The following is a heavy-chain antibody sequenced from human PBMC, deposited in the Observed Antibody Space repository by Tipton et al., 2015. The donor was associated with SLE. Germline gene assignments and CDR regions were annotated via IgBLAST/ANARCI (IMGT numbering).Heavy chain of an antibody. D-gene: IGHD3-22*01. CDR2: INHSGST. CDR3: ARGVIRRFDP. V-gene: IGHV4-34*01. CDR1: GGSFSGDY. Sequence: TLSLTCAVYGGSFSGDYWSWIRQPPGKGLEWIGKINHSGSTNYNPSLKSRVTISVDTSKKQFSLKLSSVTAADTAVYYCARGVIRRFDPWGQGTLVTVSS. J-gene: IGHJ5*02.